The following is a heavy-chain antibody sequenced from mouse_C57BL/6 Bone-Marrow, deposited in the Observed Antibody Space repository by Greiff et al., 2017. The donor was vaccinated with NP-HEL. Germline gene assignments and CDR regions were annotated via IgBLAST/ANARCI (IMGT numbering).Heavy chain of an antibody. CDR2: FHPYNDDT. CDR3: ARRYYGSGYFDV. D-gene: IGHD1-1*01. V-gene: IGHV1-47*01. J-gene: IGHJ1*03. CDR1: GYTFTTYP. Sequence: VQLVESGAELVKPGASVKMSCKASGYTFTTYPIEWMKQNHGKSLEWIGNFHPYNDDTKYNEKFKGKATLTVEKSSSTVYLELSRLTSDDSAVYYCARRYYGSGYFDVWGTGTTVTVSS.